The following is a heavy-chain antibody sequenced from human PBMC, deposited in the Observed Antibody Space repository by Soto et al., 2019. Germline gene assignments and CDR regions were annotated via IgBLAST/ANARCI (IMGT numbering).Heavy chain of an antibody. CDR3: AREQWEFLH. V-gene: IGHV3-23*01. D-gene: IGHD1-26*01. CDR2: ITGSGGTT. J-gene: IGHJ4*02. Sequence: GGSLRLSCAASGFTFSSYALSWVRQAPGKGLEWVSAITGSGGTTYYADSVKGRFTVSRDNSKSTLYLQMNSLRAEDTAVYFCAREQWEFLHWGQGXLVTVSS. CDR1: GFTFSSYA.